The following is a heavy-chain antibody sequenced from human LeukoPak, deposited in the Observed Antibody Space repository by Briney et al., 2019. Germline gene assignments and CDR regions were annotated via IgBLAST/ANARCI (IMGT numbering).Heavy chain of an antibody. CDR1: GGSIRSYY. V-gene: IGHV4-59*01. D-gene: IGHD6-13*01. Sequence: SETLSLTCTVSGGSIRSYYWSWIRQPPGKGLEWIGSIYYSGSTNYNPSLKSRITLSVDTPKNQFSLKLSSVTAADTAVYYCARDRSSSYHYYYGMDFWGQGTTVTVSS. CDR2: IYYSGST. J-gene: IGHJ6*02. CDR3: ARDRSSSYHYYYGMDF.